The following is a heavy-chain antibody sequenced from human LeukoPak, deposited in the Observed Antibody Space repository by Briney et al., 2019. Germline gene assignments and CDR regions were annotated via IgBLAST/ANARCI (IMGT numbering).Heavy chain of an antibody. Sequence: PGGSLRLSCAASGFTFSSYAMSWVRQAPGKGLEWVSAISGSGGSTYYADSVKGRFTISRDNAKNSLYLQMSSLRAGDAAVYYCAREGGYQYYYAMDVWGQGTTVTVSS. CDR3: AREGGYQYYYAMDV. CDR2: ISGSGGST. V-gene: IGHV3-23*01. CDR1: GFTFSSYA. J-gene: IGHJ6*02. D-gene: IGHD2-2*01.